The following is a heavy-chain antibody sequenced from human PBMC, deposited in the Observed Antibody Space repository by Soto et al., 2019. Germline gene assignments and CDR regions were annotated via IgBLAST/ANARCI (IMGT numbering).Heavy chain of an antibody. Sequence: ASVKVSCKASGYTFTSYAMHWVRQAPGQRLEWMGWINAGNGNTKYSQKFQGRVTITRDTSASTAYMELSSLRSEDTAVYYCVVGYSSGWYVFDYWGQGTLVTVLL. V-gene: IGHV1-3*01. CDR2: INAGNGNT. CDR3: VVGYSSGWYVFDY. J-gene: IGHJ4*02. D-gene: IGHD6-19*01. CDR1: GYTFTSYA.